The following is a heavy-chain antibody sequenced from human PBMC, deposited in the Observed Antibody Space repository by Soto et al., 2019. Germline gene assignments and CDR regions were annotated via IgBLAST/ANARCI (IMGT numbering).Heavy chain of an antibody. CDR1: GGSISSSSYY. J-gene: IGHJ4*02. CDR2: IYYSGST. CDR3: ASQGYCSGGSCYFGSKDFDY. D-gene: IGHD2-15*01. Sequence: QLQLQESGPGLVKPSETLSLTCTVSGGSISSSSYYWGWIRQPPGKGLEWIGSIYYSGSTYYNPSLKSRVTISVDTSKNQFSLKLSSVTAADTAVYYCASQGYCSGGSCYFGSKDFDYWGQGTLVTVSS. V-gene: IGHV4-39*01.